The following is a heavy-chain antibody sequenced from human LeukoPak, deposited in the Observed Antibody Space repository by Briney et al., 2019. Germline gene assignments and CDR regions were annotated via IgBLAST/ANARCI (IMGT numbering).Heavy chain of an antibody. J-gene: IGHJ3*02. Sequence: SVKVSCKAYGGTFSSYAISWVRQAPGQGPEWMGGIIPIFGTANYAQKFQGRVTITADESTSTAYMELSSLRSEDTAVYYCARDRAYYDFWSGYYAHAFYIWGQGTMVTVSS. CDR1: GGTFSSYA. CDR2: IIPIFGTA. V-gene: IGHV1-69*01. D-gene: IGHD3-3*01. CDR3: ARDRAYYDFWSGYYAHAFYI.